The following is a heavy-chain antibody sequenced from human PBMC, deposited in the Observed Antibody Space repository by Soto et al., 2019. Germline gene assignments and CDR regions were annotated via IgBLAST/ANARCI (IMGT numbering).Heavy chain of an antibody. CDR1: GFTFSSHS. CDR3: AREWSTSGDLDH. Sequence: QVQLVESGGGVVQPGMSLRLSCAASGFTFSSHSIQWVRQAPGKGLEWVAVISYDGNIKYYADSVRGRFTISRDNSKNTLYLQMNSLRPEDTAVYYCAREWSTSGDLDHWCQGTLVIVSS. D-gene: IGHD3-10*01. J-gene: IGHJ4*02. CDR2: ISYDGNIK. V-gene: IGHV3-30-3*01.